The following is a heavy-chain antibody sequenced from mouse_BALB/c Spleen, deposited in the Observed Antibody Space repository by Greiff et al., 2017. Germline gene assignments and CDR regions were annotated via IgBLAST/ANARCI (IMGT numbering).Heavy chain of an antibody. D-gene: IGHD2-2*01. CDR1: GFTFSSYA. Sequence: EVNVVESGGGLVKPGGSLKLSCAASGFTFSSYAMSWVRQTPEKRLEWVASISSGGSTYYPDSVKGRFTISRDNARNILYLQMSSLRSEDTAMYYCARFSLGLLDYWGQGTTLTVSS. CDR2: ISSGGST. V-gene: IGHV5-6-5*01. J-gene: IGHJ2*01. CDR3: ARFSLGLLDY.